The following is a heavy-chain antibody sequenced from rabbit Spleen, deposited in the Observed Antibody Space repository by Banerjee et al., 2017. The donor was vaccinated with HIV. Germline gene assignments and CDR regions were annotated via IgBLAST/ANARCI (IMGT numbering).Heavy chain of an antibody. CDR3: ARDGTDAGYNFNL. CDR2: IYGGSSGST. CDR1: GVSFSLSSY. J-gene: IGHJ4*01. V-gene: IGHV1S40*01. Sequence: QSLEESGGDLVKPGASLTLTCTASGVSFSLSSYMCWVRQAPGKGLESIGDIYGGSSGSTYYASWAKGRFTISKTSSTTVTLQMTSLTVADTATYFCARDGTDAGYNFNLWGPGTLVTVS. D-gene: IGHD4-2*01.